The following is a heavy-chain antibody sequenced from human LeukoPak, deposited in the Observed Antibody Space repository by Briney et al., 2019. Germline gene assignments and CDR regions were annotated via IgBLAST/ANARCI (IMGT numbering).Heavy chain of an antibody. V-gene: IGHV3-9*01. CDR3: AKAGRYCSGGSCYGYAFDI. J-gene: IGHJ3*02. Sequence: GGSLRLSCAASGFTFDDYAMHWVRQAPGKGLEWVSGISWNSGSIGYADSVKGRFTISRDNAKNSLYLQMNSLRAEDTALYYCAKAGRYCSGGSCYGYAFDIWGQGTMVTVSS. CDR1: GFTFDDYA. CDR2: ISWNSGSI. D-gene: IGHD2-15*01.